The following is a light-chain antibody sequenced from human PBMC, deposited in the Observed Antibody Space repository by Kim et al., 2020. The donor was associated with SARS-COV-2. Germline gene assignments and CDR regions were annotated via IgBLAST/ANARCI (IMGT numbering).Light chain of an antibody. J-gene: IGLJ3*02. CDR1: SGSVSTIYY. Sequence: GGTVTLTCGLSSGSVSTIYYPSWYQQTPGQAPRTLIYSTNTRSSGVPDRFSGSILGSKAALTITGAQADDESDYYCVLYMGSGIWVFGGGTQLTVL. V-gene: IGLV8-61*01. CDR2: STN. CDR3: VLYMGSGIWV.